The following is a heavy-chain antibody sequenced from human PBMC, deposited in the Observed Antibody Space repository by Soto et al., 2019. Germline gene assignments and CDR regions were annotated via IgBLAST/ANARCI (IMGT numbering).Heavy chain of an antibody. D-gene: IGHD7-27*01. CDR3: ARDTNWGYWYFDL. CDR2: ILYDGSNK. V-gene: IGHV3-33*01. Sequence: QVQLVESGGGVVQPEKSLRLSCAASGFTFSTYGMHWVRQAPGKGLEWVAVILYDGSNKYYADSVKGRFTIARDNSKNTLYLQMNSLRAEDTAVYYCARDTNWGYWYFDLWGRGTLVTVSS. CDR1: GFTFSTYG. J-gene: IGHJ2*01.